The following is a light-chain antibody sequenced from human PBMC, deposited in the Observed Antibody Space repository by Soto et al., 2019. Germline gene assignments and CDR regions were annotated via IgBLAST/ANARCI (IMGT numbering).Light chain of an antibody. V-gene: IGKV3-15*01. Sequence: EIVMTQSPATLSVSPGERATLSCRASQSVSSNLAWYQQKPGQAPRLLIYGASTRATGIPARFSGSGSGTGFTLTISSLQSEDLAVYYCQQYNNWPPMYTFGQGTKLEIK. CDR2: GAS. CDR3: QQYNNWPPMYT. J-gene: IGKJ2*01. CDR1: QSVSSN.